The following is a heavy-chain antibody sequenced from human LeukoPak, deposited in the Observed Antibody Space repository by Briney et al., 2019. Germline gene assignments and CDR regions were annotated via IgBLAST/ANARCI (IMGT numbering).Heavy chain of an antibody. CDR3: ARIAVAVAYFDY. CDR2: MYIGGNT. J-gene: IGHJ4*02. V-gene: IGHV3-66*01. Sequence: GGSLRLSCAASGFTVSSNYMSWVRQAPGKGLEWVSVMYIGGNTYYADSVKGRFTISRDKSKNTVYPQMNSLRAEDTAVYHCARIAVAVAYFDYWGQGTLVTVSS. CDR1: GFTVSSNY. D-gene: IGHD6-19*01.